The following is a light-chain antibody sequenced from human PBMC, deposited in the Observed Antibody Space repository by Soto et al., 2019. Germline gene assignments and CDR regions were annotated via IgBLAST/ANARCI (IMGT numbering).Light chain of an antibody. CDR2: EAT. CDR1: TSDVGGYNF. CDR3: SAFEGSEGYV. J-gene: IGLJ1*01. Sequence: QSALAQPPSASGSPGQSVAISCTGTTSDVGGYNFVSWYQQHPGKAPKLIIYEATKRPSGVPDRFSGAWSGNTASLIVSGLQAEDEADYYCSAFEGSEGYVFGSGTKVTVL. V-gene: IGLV2-8*01.